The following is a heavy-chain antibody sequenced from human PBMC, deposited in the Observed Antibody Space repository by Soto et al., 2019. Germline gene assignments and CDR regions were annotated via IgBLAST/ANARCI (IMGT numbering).Heavy chain of an antibody. CDR2: IYNDVTT. D-gene: IGHD3-10*01. CDR3: VRPPPSGRNYGMDV. CDR1: GLGVRNNY. Sequence: GGSLRLSCTAYGLGVRNNYMSWVRQAPGMGLEWVSVIYNDVTTYYADSVKGRFTLSRDTSKNTLSLQMDSLRAEDTAVYYCVRPPPSGRNYGMDVWGQGTRVTVSS. V-gene: IGHV3-53*01. J-gene: IGHJ6*02.